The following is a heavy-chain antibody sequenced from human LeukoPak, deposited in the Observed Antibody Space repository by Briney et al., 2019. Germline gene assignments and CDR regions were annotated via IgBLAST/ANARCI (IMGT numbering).Heavy chain of an antibody. Sequence: ASVKVSCKASGYTFTGYYMHWVRQAPGQGLEWMGWINPNSGVTNYAQKFQGRVTMTRDTSISTVYMELSGLRSDDTAMYYCARPAYCGGGCYYWFDTWGQGTLVTVSS. V-gene: IGHV1-2*02. CDR3: ARPAYCGGGCYYWFDT. CDR1: GYTFTGYY. CDR2: INPNSGVT. D-gene: IGHD2-21*02. J-gene: IGHJ5*02.